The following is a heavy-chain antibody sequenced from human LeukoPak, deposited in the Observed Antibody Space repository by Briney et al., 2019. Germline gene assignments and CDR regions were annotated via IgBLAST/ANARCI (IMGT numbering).Heavy chain of an antibody. Sequence: PSETLSLTCTVSGASVTDYYWSWIRQSPGKGLEWISYIHHGGHSDYNPSLRSRVTTSLDTSKNQFSLNLISVTAADTAVYYCTGGNYYYYRTSGAKGPRSPSP. V-gene: IGHV4-59*02. J-gene: IGHJ6*03. CDR2: IHHGGHS. CDR1: GASVTDYY. CDR3: TGGNYYYYRTS.